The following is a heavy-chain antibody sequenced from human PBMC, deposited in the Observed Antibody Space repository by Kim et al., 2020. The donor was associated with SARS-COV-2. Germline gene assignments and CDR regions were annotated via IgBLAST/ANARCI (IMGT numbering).Heavy chain of an antibody. CDR1: GFTFSNAW. J-gene: IGHJ4*02. V-gene: IGHV3-15*01. D-gene: IGHD6-13*01. CDR3: TTSIAAAGKVDY. CDR2: IKSKTDGGTT. Sequence: GGSLRLSCAASGFTFSNAWMSWVRQAPGKGLEWVGRIKSKTDGGTTDYAAPVKGRFTIPRDDSKNTVYLQMNSLKTEDTAVYYCTTSIAAAGKVDYWGQGTLVTVSS.